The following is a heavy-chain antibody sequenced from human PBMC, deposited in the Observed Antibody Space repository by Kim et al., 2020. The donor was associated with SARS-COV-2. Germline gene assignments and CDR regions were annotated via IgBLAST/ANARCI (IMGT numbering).Heavy chain of an antibody. CDR2: INSDGSST. V-gene: IGHV3-74*01. J-gene: IGHJ6*02. CDR1: GFTFSSYW. CDR3: ARDLGYCSGGSCPSGMDV. Sequence: GGSLRLSCAASGFTFSSYWMHLVRQAPGKGLVWVSRINSDGSSTSYADSVKGRFTISRDNAKNTLYLQMNSLRAEDTAVYYCARDLGYCSGGSCPSGMDVWGQGTTVTVSS. D-gene: IGHD2-15*01.